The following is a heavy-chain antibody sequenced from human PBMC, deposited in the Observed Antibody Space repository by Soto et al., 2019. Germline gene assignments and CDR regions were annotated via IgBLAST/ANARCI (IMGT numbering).Heavy chain of an antibody. CDR3: ARTKGRITPLYFDY. CDR2: ISAYNGNT. V-gene: IGHV1-18*01. J-gene: IGHJ4*02. CDR1: GYTFTSYG. Sequence: ASVKVSCKASGYTFTSYGISWVRQAPGQGLEWMGWISAYNGNTNYAQKLQGRVTMTTDTSTSTAYMELRSLRSDDTAVYYCARTKGRITPLYFDYWGQGTLVTSPQ. D-gene: IGHD3-3*01.